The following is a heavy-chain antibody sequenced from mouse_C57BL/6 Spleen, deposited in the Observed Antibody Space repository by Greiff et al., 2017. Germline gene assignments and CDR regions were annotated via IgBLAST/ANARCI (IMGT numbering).Heavy chain of an antibody. J-gene: IGHJ3*01. V-gene: IGHV5-17*01. Sequence: EVKLMESGGGLVKPGGSLKLSCAASGFTFSDYGMHWVRPAPEKGLEWVAYISSGSSTIYYADTVKGRFTISRDNAKNTLFLQMTSLRSEDTAMYYCARPYYGSSYGEGFAYWGQGTLVTVSA. CDR1: GFTFSDYG. CDR2: ISSGSSTI. CDR3: ARPYYGSSYGEGFAY. D-gene: IGHD1-1*01.